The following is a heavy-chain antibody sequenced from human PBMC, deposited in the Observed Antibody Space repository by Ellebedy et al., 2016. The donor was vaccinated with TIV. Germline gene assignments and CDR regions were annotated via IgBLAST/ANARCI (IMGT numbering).Heavy chain of an antibody. V-gene: IGHV3-33*01. J-gene: IGHJ4*02. D-gene: IGHD6-13*01. CDR2: IWEEGDRT. CDR3: ARETCSSCGFDY. Sequence: GGSLRLSXAASGFTLSNYVMHLVRQAPGKGLEWVALIWEEGDRTSYIDSVKGRFNISRDTSKSTLYLQMNNLRAEDTGVYYCARETCSSCGFDYWGQGTLVTVSS. CDR1: GFTLSNYV.